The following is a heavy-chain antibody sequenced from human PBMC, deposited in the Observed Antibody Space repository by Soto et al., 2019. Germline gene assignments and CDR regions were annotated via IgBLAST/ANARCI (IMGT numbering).Heavy chain of an antibody. V-gene: IGHV1-69*01. D-gene: IGHD3-22*01. CDR3: ARGDSPYVWFNEF. Sequence: QAQLVQSGAEVKRPGSSVKVSCKDSGGLFSSYAISWVRQAPGQGLEWVGGIIPVFNTPYYAQKFQGRVTISADDSTNTAYMELSSLTSEDTAMYYCARGDSPYVWFNEFWGQGSLVTVSS. CDR2: IIPVFNTP. J-gene: IGHJ4*02. CDR1: GGLFSSYA.